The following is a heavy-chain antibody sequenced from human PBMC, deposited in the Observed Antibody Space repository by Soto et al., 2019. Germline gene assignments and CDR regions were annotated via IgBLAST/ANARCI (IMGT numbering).Heavy chain of an antibody. Sequence: SETLSLTCTVSGGSISSYYWSWIRQPPGKGLEWIGYIYYSGSTNYNPSLKSRVTISVDTSKNQFSLKLSSVTAADTAVYYCAREWGRGAAAGPYDVFDIWGQGTMVPVSS. CDR2: IYYSGST. V-gene: IGHV4-59*12. J-gene: IGHJ3*02. CDR1: GGSISSYY. D-gene: IGHD6-13*01. CDR3: AREWGRGAAAGPYDVFDI.